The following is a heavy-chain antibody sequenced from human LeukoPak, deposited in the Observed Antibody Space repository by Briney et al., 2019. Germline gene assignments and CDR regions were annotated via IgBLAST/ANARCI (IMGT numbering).Heavy chain of an antibody. D-gene: IGHD6-13*01. CDR2: IYSGGST. CDR1: GFTVSSNY. Sequence: GGSLRLSCAASGFTVSSNYMSWVRQAPGKGLEWVSVIYSGGSTYYADSVKGRFTISRENAKNSLYLQMNSLRAEDTAVYYCARDPPGIAASGTYYWGQGTLVTVSS. J-gene: IGHJ4*02. CDR3: ARDPPGIAASGTYY. V-gene: IGHV3-53*01.